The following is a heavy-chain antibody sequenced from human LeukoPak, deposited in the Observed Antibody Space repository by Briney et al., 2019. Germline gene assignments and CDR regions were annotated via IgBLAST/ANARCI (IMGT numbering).Heavy chain of an antibody. CDR1: GFTVSSNY. CDR3: ARDSVGADAFDI. D-gene: IGHD1-26*01. V-gene: IGHV3-66*01. Sequence: GGSLRLSCAASGFTVSSNYMSWVRQAPGKGLEWVSVIYSGGSTYYADSVKGRFSISRDNSKNTLYLQMNSLRAEDTAVYYCARDSVGADAFDIWGQGTMVTVSS. J-gene: IGHJ3*02. CDR2: IYSGGST.